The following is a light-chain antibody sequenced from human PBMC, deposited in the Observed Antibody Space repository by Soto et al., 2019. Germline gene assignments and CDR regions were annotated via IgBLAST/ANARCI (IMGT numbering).Light chain of an antibody. V-gene: IGLV1-44*01. CDR2: RSD. J-gene: IGLJ1*01. Sequence: ALTQPPSGSGTPGQRVTIPCTGRSSNIGSSTVHWFQQLPGTAPKLLIHRSDQRPSGVPDRFSGSKSGTSASLAISGLQSEDEADYYCAAWDEALNGHVFGTGTKVTVL. CDR1: SSNIGSST. CDR3: AAWDEALNGHV.